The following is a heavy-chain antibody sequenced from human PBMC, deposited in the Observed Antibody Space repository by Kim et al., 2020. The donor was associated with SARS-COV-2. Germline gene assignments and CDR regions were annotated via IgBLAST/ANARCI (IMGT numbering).Heavy chain of an antibody. V-gene: IGHV3-23*01. Sequence: TFYADSVKGRLTISRDKSKITRYLQLTGRRAEDTAVYYCTKDTYNTLDLWGQGTMATVSS. J-gene: IGHJ3*01. D-gene: IGHD1-1*01. CDR2: T. CDR3: TKDTYNTLDL.